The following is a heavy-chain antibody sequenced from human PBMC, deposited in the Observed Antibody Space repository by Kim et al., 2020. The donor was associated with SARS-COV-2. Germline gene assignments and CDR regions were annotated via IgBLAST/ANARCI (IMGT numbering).Heavy chain of an antibody. CDR3: ARDPLAWGWLQFQYFDY. J-gene: IGHJ4*02. CDR1: GFTFSSYA. D-gene: IGHD5-12*01. Sequence: GGSLRLSCAASGFTFSSYAMHWVRQAPGKGLEWVAVISYDGSNKYYADSVKGRFTISRDNSKNTLYLQMNSLRAEDTAVYYCARDPLAWGWLQFQYFDYWGQGTLVTVSS. CDR2: ISYDGSNK. V-gene: IGHV3-30*04.